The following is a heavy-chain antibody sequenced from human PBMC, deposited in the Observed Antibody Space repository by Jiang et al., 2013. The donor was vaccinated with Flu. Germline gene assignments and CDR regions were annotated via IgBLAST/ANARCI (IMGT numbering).Heavy chain of an antibody. Sequence: GAEVKKPGESLKISCKASGYIFTSYWIGWVRQMPGKGLEWMGIIYPGDSDTRYSPSFQGQVTISADKSITTAYLQWSSLKASDTAMYYCASRYYDSNNYLDHWGQGTLVTVSS. J-gene: IGHJ4*02. CDR3: ASRYYDSNNYLDH. V-gene: IGHV5-51*01. D-gene: IGHD3-22*01. CDR1: GYIFTSYW. CDR2: IYPGDSDT.